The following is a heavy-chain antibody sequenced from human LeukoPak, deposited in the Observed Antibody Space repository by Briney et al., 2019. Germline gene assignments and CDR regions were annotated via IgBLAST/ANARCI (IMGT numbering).Heavy chain of an antibody. Sequence: PSETLSLTCTVSGGSISSSSYYWGWIRQPPGKGLEWIGSIYYSGSTYYNPSLKSRVTISVDTSKNQFSLKLSSVTAADTAVYYCARHRFSGYYSYYYYYMDVWGKGTTVTISS. J-gene: IGHJ6*03. CDR2: IYYSGST. CDR1: GGSISSSSYY. D-gene: IGHD3-22*01. V-gene: IGHV4-39*01. CDR3: ARHRFSGYYSYYYYYMDV.